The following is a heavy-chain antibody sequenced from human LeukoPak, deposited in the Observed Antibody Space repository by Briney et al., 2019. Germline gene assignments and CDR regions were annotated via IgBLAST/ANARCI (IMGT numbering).Heavy chain of an antibody. V-gene: IGHV1-18*01. D-gene: IGHD2-15*01. CDR1: GYTFTSYG. CDR3: ASGYCSGGSCYSENYYYYMDV. Sequence: ASVKVSCKASGYTFTSYGISWVRQAPGQGLEWMGWISAYNGNTNYAQKLQGRVTMTTDTSTSTAYMELRSLRSDNTAVYYCASGYCSGGSCYSENYYYYMDVWGKGTTVTVSS. CDR2: ISAYNGNT. J-gene: IGHJ6*03.